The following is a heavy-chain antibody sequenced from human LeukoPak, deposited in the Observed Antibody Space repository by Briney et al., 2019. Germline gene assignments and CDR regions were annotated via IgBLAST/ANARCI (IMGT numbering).Heavy chain of an antibody. J-gene: IGHJ4*02. CDR1: GFTFSSYA. CDR3: AKDDYGDYYYFDY. Sequence: GGSLRLSCAASGFTFSSYAMSWVRQAPGKGLEWVSAISGSGGSTYYADSVKGRFTIYRDNSKNTMYLQMNSLRAEDTAVYYCAKDDYGDYYYFDYWGQGTLVPVSS. D-gene: IGHD4-17*01. CDR2: ISGSGGST. V-gene: IGHV3-23*01.